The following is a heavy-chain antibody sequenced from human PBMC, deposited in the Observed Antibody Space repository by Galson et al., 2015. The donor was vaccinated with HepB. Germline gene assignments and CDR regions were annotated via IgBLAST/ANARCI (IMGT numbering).Heavy chain of an antibody. V-gene: IGHV2-70*01. CDR2: IDWDDDK. D-gene: IGHD1-26*01. CDR3: ARSTAFSGSYVRGAFDI. J-gene: IGHJ3*02. CDR1: GFSLSTSGMC. Sequence: PALVKPTQTLTLTCTFSGFSLSTSGMCVSWIRQPPGKALEWLALIDWDDDKYYSTSLKTRLTISKDTSKNQVVLTMTNMEPGDTATYYCARSTAFSGSYVRGAFDIWGQGTMVTVSS.